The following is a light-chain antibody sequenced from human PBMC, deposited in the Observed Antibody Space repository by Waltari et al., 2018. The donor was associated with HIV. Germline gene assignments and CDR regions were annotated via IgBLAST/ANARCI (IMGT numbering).Light chain of an antibody. CDR2: WAS. CDR3: QQCYATPLT. J-gene: IGKJ4*01. V-gene: IGKV4-1*01. Sequence: DVVTTQSPDSLAVSLGARATINCKSRTSVLSSSDNNNYLAWYQQKPGQPPKLLIFWASTREAGVPDRFSGSGSGTDFTLTISSLQAEDEAVYYCQQCYATPLTFGGGTKVEIK. CDR1: TSVLSSSDNNNY.